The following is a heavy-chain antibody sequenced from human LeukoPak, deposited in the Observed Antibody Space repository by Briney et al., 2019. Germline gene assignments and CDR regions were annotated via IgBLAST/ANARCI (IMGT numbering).Heavy chain of an antibody. J-gene: IGHJ6*03. CDR3: ASRYSSSWYYYYYYMDV. Sequence: PGGSLRLPCAASGFTFSSYWMRWVRQAPGQGLEWVANIKQDGSEKYYVDSVKGRFTISRDNAKNSLYLQMNSLRAEDTAVYYCASRYSSSWYYYYYYMDVWGKGTTVTVSS. CDR2: IKQDGSEK. V-gene: IGHV3-7*01. CDR1: GFTFSSYW. D-gene: IGHD6-13*01.